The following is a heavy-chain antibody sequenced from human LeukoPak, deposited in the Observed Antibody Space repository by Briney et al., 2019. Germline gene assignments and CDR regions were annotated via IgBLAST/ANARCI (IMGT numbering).Heavy chain of an antibody. CDR1: GFTFSSYW. CDR3: ARRLKQDATKTFDY. Sequence: GSLRLSCAASGFTFSSYWMSWVRQAPGKGLEWVANIKQDGSEKYYVGSVKGRFTISRDNAKNSLDLQMNSLRAEDTAVYYCARRLKQDATKTFDYWGQGTLVTVSS. CDR2: IKQDGSEK. V-gene: IGHV3-7*01. D-gene: IGHD5-12*01. J-gene: IGHJ4*02.